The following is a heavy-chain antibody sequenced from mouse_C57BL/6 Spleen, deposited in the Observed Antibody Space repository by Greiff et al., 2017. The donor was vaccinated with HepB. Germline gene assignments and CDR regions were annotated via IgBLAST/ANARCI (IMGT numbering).Heavy chain of an antibody. CDR3: ARSYYGSSLLYYFDY. V-gene: IGHV5-17*01. Sequence: DVMLVESGGGLVKPGGSLKLSCAASGFTFSDYGMHWVRQAPEKGLEWVAYISSGSSTIEYADTVKGRFTISRDNAKNTLCLQMTSLRSEDTAMYYCARSYYGSSLLYYFDYWGQGTTLTVSS. CDR2: ISSGSSTI. D-gene: IGHD1-1*01. CDR1: GFTFSDYG. J-gene: IGHJ2*01.